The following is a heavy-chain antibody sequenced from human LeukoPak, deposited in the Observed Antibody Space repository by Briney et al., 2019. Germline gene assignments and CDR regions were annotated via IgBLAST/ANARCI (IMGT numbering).Heavy chain of an antibody. Sequence: GGSLRLSCAASGFTFSSYAMSWVRQAPGKGLEWVSAISGSGGSTYYADSVKGRFTISRDNSKNTLYLQMNSLRAEDTAVYYCAKSTEWVPAAMGYYYGMDVWGQGTTVTVSS. CDR1: GFTFSSYA. CDR2: ISGSGGST. V-gene: IGHV3-23*01. D-gene: IGHD2-2*01. J-gene: IGHJ6*02. CDR3: AKSTEWVPAAMGYYYGMDV.